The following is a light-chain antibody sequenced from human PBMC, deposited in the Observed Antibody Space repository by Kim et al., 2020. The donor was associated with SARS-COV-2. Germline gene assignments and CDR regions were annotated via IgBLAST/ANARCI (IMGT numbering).Light chain of an antibody. CDR2: LNSDGTQ. CDR1: SGHSSYS. Sequence: QLVLTQSPSASASLGASVKLTCTLDSGHSSYSIAGHQQQPEKGPRFLMRLNSDGTQRKGDGLPDRFSGSSSGAERYLTISSLRSEDEADYYCQTWGTGIHVVFGGGTQLTVL. J-gene: IGLJ2*01. CDR3: QTWGTGIHVV. V-gene: IGLV4-69*01.